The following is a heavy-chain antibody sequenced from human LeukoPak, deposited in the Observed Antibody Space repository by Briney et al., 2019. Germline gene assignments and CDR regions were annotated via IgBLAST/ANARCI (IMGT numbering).Heavy chain of an antibody. Sequence: RGGSLRLSCAASGFTFSSYAMSWVRQAPGKGLEWVSAISGSGGSTYYAGSVKGRFTISRDNSKNTLYLQMNSLRAEDTAVYYCVKDRDYYDSSGFDYWGQGTLVTVSS. CDR2: ISGSGGST. CDR1: GFTFSSYA. J-gene: IGHJ4*02. CDR3: VKDRDYYDSSGFDY. V-gene: IGHV3-23*01. D-gene: IGHD3-22*01.